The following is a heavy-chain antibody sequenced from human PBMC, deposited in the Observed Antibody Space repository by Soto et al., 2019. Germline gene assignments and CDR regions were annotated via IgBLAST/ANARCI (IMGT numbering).Heavy chain of an antibody. D-gene: IGHD6-13*01. Sequence: ASVXXXXXXSGXXFTXXXXXXLRQAPGQRLEWMGWINAGNGNIKYSQKFQGRVTITRDTSASTAYMELSSLRSEDTAVYYCARDVAALDYCGQGTQVTVXS. CDR3: ARDVAALDY. V-gene: IGHV1-3*01. J-gene: IGHJ4*02. CDR1: GXXFTXXX. CDR2: INAGNGNI.